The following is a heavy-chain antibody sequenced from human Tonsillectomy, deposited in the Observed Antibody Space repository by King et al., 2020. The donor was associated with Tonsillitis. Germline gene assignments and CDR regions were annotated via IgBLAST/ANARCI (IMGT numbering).Heavy chain of an antibody. CDR3: AKDRRGATAVTCDVFDI. J-gene: IGHJ3*02. CDR1: GFTFSIYA. V-gene: IGHV3-23*04. Sequence: VQLVESGGDLVQPGGSLRLACAASGFTFSIYAMSWVRQAPGKGLEWVSGISGRGGSTYYADPVKGRFTISRDNSKNTLYLQMISLRAEDTALYYCAKDRRGATAVTCDVFDIWGQGTMVTVSS. CDR2: ISGRGGST. D-gene: IGHD4-17*01.